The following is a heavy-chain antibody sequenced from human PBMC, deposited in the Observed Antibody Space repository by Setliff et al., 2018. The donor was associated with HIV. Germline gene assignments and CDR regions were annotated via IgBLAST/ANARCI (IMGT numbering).Heavy chain of an antibody. V-gene: IGHV1-18*04. CDR2: ISTYEGNT. J-gene: IGHJ6*04. D-gene: IGHD4-17*01. Sequence: ASVKVSCKASGYTFTSYGISWVRQAPGQGLEWMGWISTYEGNTKYEQKFQGIFTMTTDTSTSTAYMELSSLRSDDTAIYYCARDNYDDYSRVQMDVWGKGTTVTVSS. CDR3: ARDNYDDYSRVQMDV. CDR1: GYTFTSYG.